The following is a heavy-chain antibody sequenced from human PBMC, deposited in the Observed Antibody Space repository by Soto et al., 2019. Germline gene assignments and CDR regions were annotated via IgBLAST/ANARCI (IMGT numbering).Heavy chain of an antibody. CDR2: IYWDDDK. CDR3: AHAGYCSDSICPWRRLAY. Sequence: QITLKESGPTLVNPTQTLTLTCTFSGFSVSTSGVGVGWIRQPPGKALEWLALIYWDDDKQYSPSLKSRLTITKDASKTQGVLTTTNLAPVDTATYYCAHAGYCSDSICPWRRLAYWGQGTLVTVSS. CDR1: GFSVSTSGVG. D-gene: IGHD2-15*01. V-gene: IGHV2-5*02. J-gene: IGHJ4*02.